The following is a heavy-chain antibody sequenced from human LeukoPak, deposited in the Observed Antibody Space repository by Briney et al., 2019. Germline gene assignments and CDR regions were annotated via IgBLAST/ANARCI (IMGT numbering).Heavy chain of an antibody. D-gene: IGHD5-24*01. CDR3: ARTDGYNSFDY. CDR2: ISSSSRYI. CDR1: GFTFSNFG. V-gene: IGHV3-21*01. Sequence: PGGSLRLSCAASGFTFSNFGINWVRQAPGKGLEWVSSISSSSRYIYYADSVKGRFTISRDNAKNSLYLQMNSLRAEDTAVYDCARTDGYNSFDYWGQGTLVTVSS. J-gene: IGHJ4*02.